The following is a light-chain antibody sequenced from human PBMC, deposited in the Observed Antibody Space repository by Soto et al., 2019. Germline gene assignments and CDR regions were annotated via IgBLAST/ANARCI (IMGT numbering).Light chain of an antibody. CDR3: CSYAGSSTYV. Sequence: SVLAQPSSVSVAAGQSITISCPGTSSDVGSYNLVSWYQQHPGKAPKLMIYEVSKRPSGVSNRFSGSKSGNTASLTISGLQAEDEADYYCCSYAGSSTYVFGTGTKVTVL. CDR1: SSDVGSYNL. V-gene: IGLV2-23*02. CDR2: EVS. J-gene: IGLJ1*01.